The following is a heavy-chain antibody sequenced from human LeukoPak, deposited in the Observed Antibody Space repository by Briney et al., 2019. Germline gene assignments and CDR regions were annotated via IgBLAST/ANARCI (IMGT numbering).Heavy chain of an antibody. CDR1: GFTVSSNY. J-gene: IGHJ4*02. Sequence: PGGSLRLSCAASGFTVSSNYMSWVRQAPERGLEWVSTISPGGGTTYYADSVKGRFTISRDNSRNTLFVQMNSLSAEDTAVYYCAKVRSGSSNWALRIFDNWGQGTLVTVSS. V-gene: IGHV3-23*01. D-gene: IGHD4-11*01. CDR3: AKVRSGSSNWALRIFDN. CDR2: ISPGGGTT.